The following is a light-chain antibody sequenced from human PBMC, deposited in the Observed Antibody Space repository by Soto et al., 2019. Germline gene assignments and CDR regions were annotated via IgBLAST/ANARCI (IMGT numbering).Light chain of an antibody. J-gene: IGLJ3*02. Sequence: SYELTQPPSVSVAPGQTARISCGGNNIGSRSVHWYQRKAGQAPVLVVYDDTDRPSGIPERFSGSSSGSAATLTISRVEAGDEADYYCQVSESGSEHRVFGGGTKVTVL. CDR1: NIGSRS. CDR2: DDT. V-gene: IGLV3-21*02. CDR3: QVSESGSEHRV.